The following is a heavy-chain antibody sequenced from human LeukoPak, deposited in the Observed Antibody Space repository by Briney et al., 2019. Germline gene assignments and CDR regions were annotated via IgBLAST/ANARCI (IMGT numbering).Heavy chain of an antibody. CDR3: ARATITMIVAS. J-gene: IGHJ5*02. CDR2: ISPNSGGT. V-gene: IGHV1-2*02. CDR1: GYTFTGDD. Sequence: SVKVSCKASGYTFTGDDMHWVRQAPGQGLEGMGGISPNSGGTNHAQKFQGRVTMTRATSISTAYMELSRLRSDDPDVYYCARATITMIVASWGKGPLVTV. D-gene: IGHD3-22*01.